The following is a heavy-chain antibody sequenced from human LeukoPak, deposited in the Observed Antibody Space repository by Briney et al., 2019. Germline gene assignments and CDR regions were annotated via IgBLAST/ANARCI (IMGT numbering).Heavy chain of an antibody. CDR3: ARESIAAAGDFDY. CDR2: INPNSGGT. J-gene: IGHJ4*02. Sequence: ASVTVSCKASGYTFTGYYMHWVRQAPGQGLEWMGRINPNSGGTNYAQKFQGRVTMTRDTSISTAYMELSRLRSDDTAVYYCARESIAAAGDFDYWGQGTLVTVSS. V-gene: IGHV1-2*06. CDR1: GYTFTGYY. D-gene: IGHD6-13*01.